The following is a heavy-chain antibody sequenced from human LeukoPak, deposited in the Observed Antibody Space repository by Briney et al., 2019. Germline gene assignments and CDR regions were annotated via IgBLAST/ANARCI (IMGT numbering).Heavy chain of an antibody. Sequence: GGSLRLSCAASGFTFSSYAMSWVRQAPGEGLEWVSGISGSGGSTYYADSVKGRFTISRDNSKNTLYLQMDSLRAEDTAVYYCAKGLGKATVTPLGYWGQGTLVTVSS. CDR3: AKGLGKATVTPLGY. CDR2: ISGSGGST. V-gene: IGHV3-23*01. D-gene: IGHD4-11*01. CDR1: GFTFSSYA. J-gene: IGHJ4*02.